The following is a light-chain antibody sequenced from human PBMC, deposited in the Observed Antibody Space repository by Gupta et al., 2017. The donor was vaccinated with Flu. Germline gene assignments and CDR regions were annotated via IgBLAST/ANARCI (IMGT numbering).Light chain of an antibody. J-gene: IGKJ2*03. CDR1: QTITNW. V-gene: IGKV1-5*03. CDR2: KAS. Sequence: DIQMTQSPSTLYASIGDRVTITCRASQTITNWLAWYQQKPGKAPKLLINKASTLESGVPARFNGSGSGTEFNLTISSLQPDDFATYYCQQHKSNSSFGQGTKLEIK. CDR3: QQHKSNSS.